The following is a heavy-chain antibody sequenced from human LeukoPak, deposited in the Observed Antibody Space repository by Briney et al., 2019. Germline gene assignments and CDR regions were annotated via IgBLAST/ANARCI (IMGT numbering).Heavy chain of an antibody. D-gene: IGHD3-22*01. V-gene: IGHV3-74*01. J-gene: IGHJ4*02. CDR2: INSDGSGT. CDR3: ATIIYYDSSGLDY. Sequence: GGSLRLSCAASGFTLSNYWMHWVRQAPGKGLAWVSRINSDGSGTSYADSVKGRFTISRDNAKNTLYLQMNSLGAEDTAVYYCATIIYYDSSGLDYWGQGTLVTVSS. CDR1: GFTLSNYW.